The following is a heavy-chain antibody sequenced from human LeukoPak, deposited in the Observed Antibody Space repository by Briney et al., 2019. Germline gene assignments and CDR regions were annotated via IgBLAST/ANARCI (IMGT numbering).Heavy chain of an antibody. V-gene: IGHV4-38-2*02. CDR2: IHHSGST. CDR1: GYSISSGYY. CDR3: ARATTVTTEFDY. D-gene: IGHD4-11*01. J-gene: IGHJ4*02. Sequence: SETLSLTCTVSGYSISSGYYWGWIRQPPGKGLEWIGSIHHSGSTYYNPSLKSRVTISVDTSKNQFSLKLSSVTAADTAVYYCARATTVTTEFDYWGQGTLVTVSS.